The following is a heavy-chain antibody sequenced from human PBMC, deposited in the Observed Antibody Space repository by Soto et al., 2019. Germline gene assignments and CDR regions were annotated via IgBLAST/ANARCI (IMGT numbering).Heavy chain of an antibody. CDR3: ARADFNSGWFPFEY. Sequence: QVQLQESGPGLVKPSQTLSLTCTVSGVSISSGDYFWSWIRQPPGKGLEWMGYIHHSGNTYYNPSLNRRITVSRDMSKSQFSLRLTSVTAADTALYFCARADFNSGWFPFEYWGQGALVSVSS. J-gene: IGHJ4*02. V-gene: IGHV4-30-4*01. CDR2: IHHSGNT. D-gene: IGHD6-19*01. CDR1: GVSISSGDYF.